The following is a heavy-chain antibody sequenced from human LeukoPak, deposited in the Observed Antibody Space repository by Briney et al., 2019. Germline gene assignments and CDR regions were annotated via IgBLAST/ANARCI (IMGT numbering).Heavy chain of an antibody. V-gene: IGHV4-31*03. D-gene: IGHD3-22*01. CDR1: GGSISSGGYY. J-gene: IGHJ3*02. CDR3: AREKYYYDSSGYYLHDAFDI. CDR2: IYYSGST. Sequence: SQTLSLTCTVSGGSISSGGYYWSWIRQHPGKGLEWIGYIYYSGSTYYNPSLKSRVTISVDTPKNQFSLKLSSVTAADTAVYYCAREKYYYDSSGYYLHDAFDIWGQGTMVTVSS.